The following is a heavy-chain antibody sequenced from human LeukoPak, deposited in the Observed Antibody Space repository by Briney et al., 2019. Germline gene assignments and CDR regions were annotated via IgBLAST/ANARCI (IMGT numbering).Heavy chain of an antibody. Sequence: PGGSLRLSCAASGFTFSSHTMHWVRQAPGKGLEWLAFISWDGNVKTCADSVEGRFTISRDSPENTLLLQMNSLRAEDTAVYYCARDLSMSYSVDYWGQGTLVTVSS. V-gene: IGHV3-30*04. J-gene: IGHJ4*02. CDR3: ARDLSMSYSVDY. CDR1: GFTFSSHT. CDR2: ISWDGNVK. D-gene: IGHD2-21*01.